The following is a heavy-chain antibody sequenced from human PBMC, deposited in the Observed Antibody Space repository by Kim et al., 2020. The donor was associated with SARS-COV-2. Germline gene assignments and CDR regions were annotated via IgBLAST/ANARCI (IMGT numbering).Heavy chain of an antibody. V-gene: IGHV4-34*01. Sequence: SETLSLTCAVYGESFSNYYWSWIRQPPGKGLEWIGEINHSGGTNYNPSLKSRVTISVDTSKNQFSLRVTSVTAAETSVYYCARGPLGVVPSAILGLGPFWSDYYMDVWGKGATVTVSS. CDR2: INHSGGT. J-gene: IGHJ6*03. CDR1: GESFSNYY. D-gene: IGHD2-2*02. CDR3: ARGPLGVVPSAILGLGPFWSDYYMDV.